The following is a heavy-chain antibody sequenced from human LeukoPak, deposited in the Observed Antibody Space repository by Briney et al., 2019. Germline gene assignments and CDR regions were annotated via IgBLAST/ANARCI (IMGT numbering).Heavy chain of an antibody. CDR1: GFNFDDHT. V-gene: IGHV3-43*01. CDR3: AKGHGEQNHLLLDN. Sequence: GGSLTLSCVASGFNFDDHTMHWVRQAPGNGLEWVSLINGDVGSTYFADSVKGRFTITRDNSKNSLLLPMNRLTTEASALYYCAKGHGEQNHLLLDNWGEGTLVTVSS. D-gene: IGHD2-2*01. J-gene: IGHJ4*02. CDR2: INGDVGST.